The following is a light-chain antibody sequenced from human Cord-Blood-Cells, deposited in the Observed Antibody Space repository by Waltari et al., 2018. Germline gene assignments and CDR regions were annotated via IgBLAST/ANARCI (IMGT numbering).Light chain of an antibody. CDR1: SSDVGSYNL. J-gene: IGLJ3*02. CDR3: CSYAGSSTWA. CDR2: EGS. V-gene: IGLV2-23*01. Sequence: QSALTQPASVSGSPGQSITISCTGTSSDVGSYNLVSWYQQHPGKAPNLMIYEGSKRPSGVSNRFSGSKSGNTASLTISGLQAEDEADYYCCSYAGSSTWAFGGGTKLTVL.